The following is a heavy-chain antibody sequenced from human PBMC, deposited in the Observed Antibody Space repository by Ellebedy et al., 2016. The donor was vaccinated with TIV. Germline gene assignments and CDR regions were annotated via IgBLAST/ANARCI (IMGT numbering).Heavy chain of an antibody. CDR2: IWYDGSNE. V-gene: IGHV3-33*01. D-gene: IGHD4-23*01. CDR1: GFSFSGYG. Sequence: GESLKISCAASGFSFSGYGMHCVRQPPGKALEWVAVIWYDGSNEYYADSVKGRFTISRDNSKNTLHLQMNSLRAEDTAVYYCARDGREDYGGYMDQFDLDYWGQGTLVTVSS. CDR3: ARDGREDYGGYMDQFDLDY. J-gene: IGHJ4*02.